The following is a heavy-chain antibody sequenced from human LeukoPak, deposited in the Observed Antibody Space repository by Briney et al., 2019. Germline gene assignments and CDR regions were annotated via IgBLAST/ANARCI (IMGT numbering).Heavy chain of an antibody. CDR3: AREGYCTNGVCYYFDY. D-gene: IGHD2-8*01. CDR1: GYTFTSYG. CDR2: ISAYNGNT. Sequence: ASVKVSCKASGYTFTSYGTSWVRQAPGQGLEWMGWISAYNGNTNYAQKLQGRVTVTTDTSTSTAYMELTSLRSDDTAVYYCAREGYCTNGVCYYFDYWGQGTLVTVSS. J-gene: IGHJ4*02. V-gene: IGHV1-18*01.